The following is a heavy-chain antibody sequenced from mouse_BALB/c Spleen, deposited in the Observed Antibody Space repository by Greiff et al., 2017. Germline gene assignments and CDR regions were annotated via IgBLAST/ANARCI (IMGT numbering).Heavy chain of an antibody. CDR2: INPSSGYT. D-gene: IGHD3-2*02. J-gene: IGHJ3*01. Sequence: QVQLQQSAAELARPGASVKMSCKASGYTFTSYTMHWVKQRPGQGLEWIGYINPSSGYTEYNQKFKDKTTLTADKSSSTAYMQLSSLTSEDSAVYYCARIRDWFAYWGQGTLVTVSA. CDR3: ARIRDWFAY. V-gene: IGHV1-4*02. CDR1: GYTFTSYT.